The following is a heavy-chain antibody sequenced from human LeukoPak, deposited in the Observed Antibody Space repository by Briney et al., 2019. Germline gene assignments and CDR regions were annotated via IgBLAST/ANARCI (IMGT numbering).Heavy chain of an antibody. CDR2: IIPIFGTA. J-gene: IGHJ6*02. D-gene: IGHD4-11*01. CDR3: ARDQGPVDYSPTEPYYYGMDV. CDR1: GYTFTSYD. V-gene: IGHV1-69*13. Sequence: GASVKVSCKASGYTFTSYDINWVRQATGQGLEWMGGIIPIFGTANYAQKFQGRVTVTAVESTSTAYMELSSLRSEDTAVYYCARDQGPVDYSPTEPYYYGMDVWGQGTTVTVSS.